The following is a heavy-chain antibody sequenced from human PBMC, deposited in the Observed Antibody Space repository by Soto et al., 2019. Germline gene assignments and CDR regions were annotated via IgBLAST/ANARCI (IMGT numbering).Heavy chain of an antibody. Sequence: ESGPTLVNPTQTLTLTCTFSGFSLSTSGMCVSWIRQPPGKALEWLALIDWDDDKYYSTSLKTRLTISKDTSKNQVVLTMTNMDPVDTATYYCARILARPYYYYGMDVWGQGTTVTVSS. J-gene: IGHJ6*02. CDR2: IDWDDDK. CDR3: ARILARPYYYYGMDV. V-gene: IGHV2-70*01. CDR1: GFSLSTSGMC.